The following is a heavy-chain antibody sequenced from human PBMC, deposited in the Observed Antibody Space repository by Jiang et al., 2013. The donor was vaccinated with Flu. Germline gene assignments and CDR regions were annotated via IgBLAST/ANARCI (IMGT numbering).Heavy chain of an antibody. CDR2: IYHSGST. D-gene: IGHD1-26*01. CDR1: GGSISSSNW. J-gene: IGHJ6*02. Sequence: GSGLVKPSQTLSLTCAVSGGSISSSNWWSWVRQPPGKGLEWIGEIYHSGSTNYNPSLKSRVTISVDKSKNQFSLKLSSVTAADTAVYYCARAPIVSSAFYYGMDVWGQGTTVTVSS. V-gene: IGHV4-4*02. CDR3: ARAPIVSSAFYYGMDV.